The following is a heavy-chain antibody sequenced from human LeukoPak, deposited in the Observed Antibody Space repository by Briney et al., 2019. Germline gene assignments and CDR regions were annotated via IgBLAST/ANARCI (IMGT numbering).Heavy chain of an antibody. V-gene: IGHV3-74*01. CDR1: GFDVNDNF. Sequence: GGSLRLSCVASGFDVNDNFMIWVRQAPGKGLVWVSRINSDGSSTSYADSVKGRFTISRDNAKNTLYLQMNSLRAEDTAVYYCATLVTSYDYWGQGTLVTVSS. CDR2: INSDGSST. J-gene: IGHJ4*02. CDR3: ATLVTSYDY. D-gene: IGHD2-21*02.